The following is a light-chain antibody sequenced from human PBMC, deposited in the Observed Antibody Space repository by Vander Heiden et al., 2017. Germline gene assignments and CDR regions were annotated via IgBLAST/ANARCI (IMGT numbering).Light chain of an antibody. CDR2: LGS. Sequence: DIVMTQSPLSLPVTPGEQASISCRSSQSLLHSNGYNYLDWYLQKPGQSPQLLIYLGSNRASGVPDRFSGSGSGTDFTLKISRMEAEDVGVYYCMQALQTPATFGQGTKLEIK. CDR3: MQALQTPAT. V-gene: IGKV2-28*01. J-gene: IGKJ2*01. CDR1: QSLLHSNGYNY.